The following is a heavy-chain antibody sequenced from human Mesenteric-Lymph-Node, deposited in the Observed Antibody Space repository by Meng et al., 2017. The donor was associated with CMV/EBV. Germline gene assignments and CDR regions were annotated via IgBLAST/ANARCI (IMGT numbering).Heavy chain of an antibody. CDR1: GFTFGGYW. Sequence: GESLKISCAASGFTFGGYWMHWVRQAPGKGLVWLSRINSDGSSTNYADSVKGRFTISRDNAKNTLYLQMNSLRAEDTAVYYCARGDFWSCYWGVWGQGTTVTVSS. J-gene: IGHJ6*02. CDR2: INSDGSST. D-gene: IGHD3-3*01. V-gene: IGHV3-74*01. CDR3: ARGDFWSCYWGV.